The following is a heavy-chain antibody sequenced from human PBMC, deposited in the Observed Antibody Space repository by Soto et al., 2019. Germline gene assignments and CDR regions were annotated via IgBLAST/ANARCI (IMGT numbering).Heavy chain of an antibody. D-gene: IGHD7-27*01. Sequence: EASVKVSCKASGDTFSHYAIHWVRQAPGQGFEWMGALIYGVGIPNYAQKFQDRLTITADVAASTVYMEMRSLTSEDTAIYYCANVVDWGKKNDYWGQGTLVTVSS. J-gene: IGHJ4*02. CDR1: GDTFSHYA. CDR2: LIYGVGIP. CDR3: ANVVDWGKKNDY. V-gene: IGHV1-69*10.